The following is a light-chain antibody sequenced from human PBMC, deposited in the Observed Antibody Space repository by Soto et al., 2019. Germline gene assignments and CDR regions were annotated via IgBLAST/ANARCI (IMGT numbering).Light chain of an antibody. CDR2: AAS. V-gene: IGKV1-9*01. CDR1: QGIGSY. CDR3: QQLNSYPLT. J-gene: IGKJ4*01. Sequence: DIQLTQSPSFLSASVGDRVTITCRASQGIGSYLAWYQQKPGKAPKLLIYAASTLQSGVPLRFSGSGSGTEFTLTISSLQPEDFATFYCQQLNSYPLTFGGGTKVEIK.